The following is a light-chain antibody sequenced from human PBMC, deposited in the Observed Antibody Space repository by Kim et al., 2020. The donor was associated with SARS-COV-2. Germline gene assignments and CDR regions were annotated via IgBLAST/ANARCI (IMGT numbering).Light chain of an antibody. Sequence: QSALTQPRSVSGSPGQSVTISCTGTSSDVGGYNSVSWYQQHPGKAPKLIIYDVSKRPSGVPDRFSGSKSGNTASLTISGLQADDEADYYCCSYAGSYTFVFGTGTKVTVL. CDR2: DVS. V-gene: IGLV2-11*01. CDR3: CSYAGSYTFV. CDR1: SSDVGGYNS. J-gene: IGLJ1*01.